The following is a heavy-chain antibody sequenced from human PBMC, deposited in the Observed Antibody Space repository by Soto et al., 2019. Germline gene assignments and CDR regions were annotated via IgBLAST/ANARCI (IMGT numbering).Heavy chain of an antibody. J-gene: IGHJ6*02. CDR2: ISSSSSYI. CDR1: GFTFSSYS. Sequence: PGGSLRLSCAASGFTFSSYSMNWVRQAPGKGLEWVSSISSSSSYIYYADSVKGRFTISRDNAKNSLYLQMNSLRAEDTAVYYCARDGGSYEPRYYYYGMDVWGQGTTVTVSS. D-gene: IGHD1-26*01. V-gene: IGHV3-21*01. CDR3: ARDGGSYEPRYYYYGMDV.